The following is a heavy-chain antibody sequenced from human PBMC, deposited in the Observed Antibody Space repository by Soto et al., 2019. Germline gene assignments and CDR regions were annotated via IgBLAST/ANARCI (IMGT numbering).Heavy chain of an antibody. J-gene: IGHJ6*02. CDR3: ARGQYTDCSNGVCSFFYNHEMDV. CDR1: GYSFTDYH. CDR2: INPKSGGT. V-gene: IGHV1-2*04. D-gene: IGHD2-8*01. Sequence: ASVKVSCKASGYSFTDYHIHWVRQAPGQGLEWLGRINPKSGGTSTAQKFQGWVTMTRDRSISTVYMELTRLRSDDTAVYFCARGQYTDCSNGVCSFFYNHEMDVWGQGTTVTVSS.